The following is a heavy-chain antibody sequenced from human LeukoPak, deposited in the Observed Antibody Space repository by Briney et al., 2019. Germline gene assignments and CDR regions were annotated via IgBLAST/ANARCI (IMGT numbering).Heavy chain of an antibody. CDR1: GGSVSGDGYY. J-gene: IGHJ4*02. CDR2: IFYSGST. Sequence: SETLSLTCTVSGGSVSGDGYYWSWIRQPPGKGLESIGYIFYSGSTNYNPSLKSRVTISVDTSNNQFSLKLSSVTAADTAVYYCARAPYNWKDVGLDYWGQGILVTVSS. CDR3: ARAPYNWKDVGLDY. V-gene: IGHV4-61*08. D-gene: IGHD1-1*01.